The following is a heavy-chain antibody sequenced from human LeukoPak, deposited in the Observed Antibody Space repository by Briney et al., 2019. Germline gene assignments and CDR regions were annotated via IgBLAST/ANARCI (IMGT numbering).Heavy chain of an antibody. D-gene: IGHD1-1*01. CDR3: ARESDTGKDFDH. CDR2: IIPIFGTA. V-gene: IGHV1-69*13. J-gene: IGHJ4*02. CDR1: GGTFSSYA. Sequence: GASVKVSCKASGGTFSSYAISWVRQATGQGLEWMGGIIPIFGTANYAQKFQGRVTITADESTSTAYMELSSLRSEDTAVYYCARESDTGKDFDHWGQGTLVTVSS.